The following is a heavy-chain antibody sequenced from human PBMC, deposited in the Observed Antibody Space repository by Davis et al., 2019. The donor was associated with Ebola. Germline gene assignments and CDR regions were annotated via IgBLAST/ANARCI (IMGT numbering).Heavy chain of an antibody. CDR2: ISSSSSYI. CDR1: GFTFSSYS. CDR3: ARDTEPYGDYVDPYGMDV. V-gene: IGHV3-21*01. J-gene: IGHJ6*02. D-gene: IGHD4-17*01. Sequence: GESLKISCAASGFTFSSYSMNWVRQAPGKGLEWVSSISSSSSYIYYADSVKGRFTISRDNAKNSLYLQMNSLRAEDTAVYYCARDTEPYGDYVDPYGMDVWGQGTTVTVSS.